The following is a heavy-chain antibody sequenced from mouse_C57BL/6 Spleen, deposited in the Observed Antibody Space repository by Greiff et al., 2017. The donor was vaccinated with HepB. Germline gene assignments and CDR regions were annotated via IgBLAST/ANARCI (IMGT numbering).Heavy chain of an antibody. CDR3: TGGYYDYCDY. D-gene: IGHD2-3*01. Sequence: VQLVESGAELVRPGASVTLSCKASGYTFTDYEMHWVKQTPVHGLEWIGAIDPETGGTAYNQKFKGKAILTADKSSSTAYMELRSLTSEDSAVYYCTGGYYDYCDYWGQGTTLTVSS. J-gene: IGHJ2*01. CDR1: GYTFTDYE. V-gene: IGHV1-15*01. CDR2: IDPETGGT.